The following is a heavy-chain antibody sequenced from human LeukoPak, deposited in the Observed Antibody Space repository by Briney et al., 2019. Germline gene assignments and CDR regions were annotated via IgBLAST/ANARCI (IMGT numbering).Heavy chain of an antibody. Sequence: GGSLRLSCAASGFTFSSYGMSWVRQAPGKGLEWVSAISGSGGSTYYADSVKGRFTISRGNSKNTLYLQMNSLRAEDTAVYYCAKPWFGESPYYFDYWGQGTLVTVSS. CDR1: GFTFSSYG. V-gene: IGHV3-23*01. CDR3: AKPWFGESPYYFDY. J-gene: IGHJ4*02. CDR2: ISGSGGST. D-gene: IGHD3-10*01.